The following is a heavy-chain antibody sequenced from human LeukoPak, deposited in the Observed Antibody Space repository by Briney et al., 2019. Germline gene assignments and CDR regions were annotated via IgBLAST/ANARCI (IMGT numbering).Heavy chain of an antibody. D-gene: IGHD3-10*01. CDR1: GFTFSSYA. CDR3: AKDHGRDYYGSGRYDY. Sequence: GGSLRLSCAAPGFTFSSYAMTWVRQAPGKGLEWVSAISGSGGSTYYADSVKGRFTISRDNSKNTLYLQMNSLRAEDTAVYYCAKDHGRDYYGSGRYDYWGQGTLVTVSS. J-gene: IGHJ4*02. V-gene: IGHV3-23*01. CDR2: ISGSGGST.